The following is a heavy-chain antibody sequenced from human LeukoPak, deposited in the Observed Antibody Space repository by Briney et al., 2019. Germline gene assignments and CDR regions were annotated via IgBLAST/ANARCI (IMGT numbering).Heavy chain of an antibody. CDR1: GFTFSSYA. V-gene: IGHV3-64*01. CDR3: ARGDRHYDYVWGSYRSPFDY. D-gene: IGHD3-16*02. J-gene: IGHJ4*02. Sequence: GGSLRLSCAASGFTFSSYAMHWVRQAPGKGLEYVSAISSNGGSAYYANSVKGRFTISRDNSKNTLYLQMGSLRADDMAVYYCARGDRHYDYVWGSYRSPFDYWGQGTLVTVSS. CDR2: ISSNGGSA.